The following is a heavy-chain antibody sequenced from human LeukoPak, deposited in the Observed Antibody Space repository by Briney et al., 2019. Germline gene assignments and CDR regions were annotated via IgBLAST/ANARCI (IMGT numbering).Heavy chain of an antibody. CDR2: INAGNDNT. CDR1: GYTFTNYA. J-gene: IGHJ3*02. V-gene: IGHV1-3*01. CDR3: ASLCSGGSCSSEEAFDI. D-gene: IGHD2-15*01. Sequence: ASVKVSCKASGYTFTNYAVHWVRQAPGQRLEWMGWINAGNDNTKYSQKFQVSVTITRDTSASIVYMELSSLRSEDTAVYYCASLCSGGSCSSEEAFDIWGQGTMVTVSS.